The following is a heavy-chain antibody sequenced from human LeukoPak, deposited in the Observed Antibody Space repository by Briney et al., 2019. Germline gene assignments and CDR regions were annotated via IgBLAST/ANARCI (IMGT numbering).Heavy chain of an antibody. D-gene: IGHD6-19*01. CDR2: IYYSGST. CDR1: GGSIGTYY. V-gene: IGHV4-59*12. Sequence: PSETLSLTCTVSGGSIGTYYWSWIRQPPGKGLEWIGYIYYSGSTYYNPSLKSRVTISVDTSKNQFSLKLSSVTAADTAVYYCARWAVAGMNYFDYWGQGTLVTVSS. CDR3: ARWAVAGMNYFDY. J-gene: IGHJ4*02.